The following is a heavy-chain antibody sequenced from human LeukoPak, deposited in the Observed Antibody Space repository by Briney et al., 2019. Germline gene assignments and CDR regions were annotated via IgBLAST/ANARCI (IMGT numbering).Heavy chain of an antibody. CDR2: ISAYNGNT. Sequence: ASVKVSCKASGYTFTSYGISWVRQAPGQGLEWMGWISAYNGNTNYAQKLQGRVTMTTDTSTSTAYMELRSLRSDDTAVYYCARGPRLYYGSGIFDYWGQGTLVTVSS. D-gene: IGHD3-10*01. CDR1: GYTFTSYG. CDR3: ARGPRLYYGSGIFDY. J-gene: IGHJ4*02. V-gene: IGHV1-18*01.